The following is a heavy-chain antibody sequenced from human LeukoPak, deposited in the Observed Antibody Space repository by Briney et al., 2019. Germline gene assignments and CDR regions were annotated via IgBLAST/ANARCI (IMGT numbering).Heavy chain of an antibody. CDR1: GYTFTSYA. V-gene: IGHV1-3*03. J-gene: IGHJ5*02. CDR3: ARDSIAAVATGESWFDP. CDR2: INAGNGNT. Sequence: EASVKVSCKASGYTFTSYAIHWVRQAPGQRLEWMGWINAGNGNTKYSQEFQGRVAFTRDTSASTAYMELSSLRSEDMALYYCARDSIAAVATGESWFDPWGQGTLVTVSS. D-gene: IGHD6-13*01.